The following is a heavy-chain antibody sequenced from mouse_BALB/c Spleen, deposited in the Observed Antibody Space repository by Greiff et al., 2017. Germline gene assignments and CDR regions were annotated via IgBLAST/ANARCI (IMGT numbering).Heavy chain of an antibody. Sequence: VMLVESGPGLVQPSQSLSITCTVSGFSLTSYGVHWVRQSPGKCLEWLGVIWSGGSTDYNAAFISRLSISKDNSKSQVFFKMNSLQANDTAIYYCARNRVLFYAMDYWGQGTSVTVSS. CDR2: IWSGGST. J-gene: IGHJ4*01. CDR1: GFSLTSYG. D-gene: IGHD1-1*02. V-gene: IGHV2-2*02. CDR3: ARNRVLFYAMDY.